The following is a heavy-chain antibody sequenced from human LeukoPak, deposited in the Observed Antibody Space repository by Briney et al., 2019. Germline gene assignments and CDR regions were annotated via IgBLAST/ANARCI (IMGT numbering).Heavy chain of an antibody. CDR2: SNPNSGGT. Sequence: ASVKVSCKASGYTFTGYYMHWVRQAPGQGLEWMGRSNPNSGGTNYAQKFQGRVTMTRDTSISTAYMELSRLRSDDTAVYYCARVARGIGVATIRWFDPWGQGTLVTVSS. D-gene: IGHD5-12*01. V-gene: IGHV1-2*06. CDR1: GYTFTGYY. CDR3: ARVARGIGVATIRWFDP. J-gene: IGHJ5*02.